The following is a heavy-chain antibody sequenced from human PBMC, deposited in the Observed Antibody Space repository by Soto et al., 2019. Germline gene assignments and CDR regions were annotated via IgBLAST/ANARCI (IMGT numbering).Heavy chain of an antibody. Sequence: KPSETLSLTCTVSGGSISDYYWSWIRQPPGKGLEWIGYIYYSGNTNPNPSLKGRVTISVDTSKNQFSLKLTSVSAADTAVYYCARADTPMGEGFDYWGQGTLVTVSS. CDR3: ARADTPMGEGFDY. CDR2: IYYSGNT. CDR1: GGSISDYY. J-gene: IGHJ4*02. V-gene: IGHV4-59*01. D-gene: IGHD5-18*01.